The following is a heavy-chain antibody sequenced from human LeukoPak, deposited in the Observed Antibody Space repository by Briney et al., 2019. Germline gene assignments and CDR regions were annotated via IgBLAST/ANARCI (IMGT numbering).Heavy chain of an antibody. CDR1: GFTFSSYN. J-gene: IGHJ4*02. V-gene: IGHV3-21*01. Sequence: PGGSLRLSCAASGFTFSSYNMNWVRQAPGKGLEWVSSISSYSTYIYYADSVKGRFTISRDNAKNSLYLQMNSLRPEDTAVYYCARGAQTTSYYDSSGNFDYWGQGTLVTVSS. CDR2: ISSYSTYI. CDR3: ARGAQTTSYYDSSGNFDY. D-gene: IGHD3-22*01.